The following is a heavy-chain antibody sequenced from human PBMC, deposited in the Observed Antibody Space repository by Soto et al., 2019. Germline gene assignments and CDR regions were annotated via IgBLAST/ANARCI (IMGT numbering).Heavy chain of an antibody. CDR2: VTATAESA. CDR1: EFNFDAYA. V-gene: IGHV3-23*01. CDR3: ARGRYYDSPQDL. D-gene: IGHD3-10*01. Sequence: PGGSLRLSCTPVEFNFDAYAMSWVRQAPGKGLEWVSAVTATAESAYYTDSVRGRFIITRDNSDNMLYLQMSSLRVEDTAIYFCARGRYYDSPQDLWGRGTQVTVSS. J-gene: IGHJ5*02.